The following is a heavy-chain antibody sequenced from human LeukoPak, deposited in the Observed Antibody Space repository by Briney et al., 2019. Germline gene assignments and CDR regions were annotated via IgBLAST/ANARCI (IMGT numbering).Heavy chain of an antibody. J-gene: IGHJ4*02. D-gene: IGHD1-1*01. CDR3: ARDLIETGAADY. CDR1: GYTFTGYY. V-gene: IGHV1-2*02. CDR2: INPNSGGT. Sequence: ASVKVSCKASGYTFTGYYMHWVRQAPGHGLEWMGWINPNSGGTNYAQKLQGRVTITRDPSISTAYMELSRLRSDDTAVYYCARDLIETGAADYWGQGTLVTVSS.